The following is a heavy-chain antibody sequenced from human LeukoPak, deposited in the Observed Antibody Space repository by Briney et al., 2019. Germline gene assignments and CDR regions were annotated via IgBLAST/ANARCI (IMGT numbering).Heavy chain of an antibody. Sequence: SETLSLTCTVSGYSISSGYYWGWIRQPPGKGLEWIGEIYHSGSTNYNPSLKSRVTISVDTSKNQFSLKLSSVTAADTAVYYCASAGYSYGHSFDYWGQGTLVTVSS. CDR1: GYSISSGYY. V-gene: IGHV4-38-2*02. CDR3: ASAGYSYGHSFDY. CDR2: IYHSGST. J-gene: IGHJ4*02. D-gene: IGHD5-18*01.